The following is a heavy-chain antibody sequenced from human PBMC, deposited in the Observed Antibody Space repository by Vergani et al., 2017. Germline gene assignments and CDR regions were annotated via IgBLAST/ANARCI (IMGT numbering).Heavy chain of an antibody. D-gene: IGHD3-22*01. J-gene: IGHJ6*02. CDR2: IYYSGST. CDR1: GGSISSYY. CDR3: ARRPYYYDGSGYSKYDYYGMDV. Sequence: QVQLQESGPGLVKPSETLSLTCTVSGGSISSYYWSWIRQPPGKGLESIGYIYYSGSTNYNPSLKSRVTISVDTSKNQFSLKLSSLTAADTAVYYCARRPYYYDGSGYSKYDYYGMDVWGQGTMVTVSS. V-gene: IGHV4-59*12.